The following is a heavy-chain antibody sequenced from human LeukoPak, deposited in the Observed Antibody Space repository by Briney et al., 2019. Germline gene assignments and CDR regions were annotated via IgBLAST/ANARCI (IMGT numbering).Heavy chain of an antibody. CDR1: GYTFTTYV. Sequence: ASVKVSCKASGYTFTTYVMHWVRQAPGQRLKWMGWINAGTGNRKYSQKFQDRVTITSDTFASTVYMEMSSLRSEDTAVYYCARAPRDSSSWYVYWGQGTLVTVSS. V-gene: IGHV1-3*01. J-gene: IGHJ4*02. CDR3: ARAPRDSSSWYVY. CDR2: INAGTGNR. D-gene: IGHD6-13*01.